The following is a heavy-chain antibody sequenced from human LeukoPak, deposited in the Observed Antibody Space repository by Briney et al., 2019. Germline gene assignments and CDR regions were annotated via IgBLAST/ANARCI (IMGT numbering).Heavy chain of an antibody. CDR3: ARARRERYCSGGSCPFPDRFDY. V-gene: IGHV4-31*03. Sequence: SETLSLTCTVSGGSISSGGYYWSWIRQHPGKGLEWIGYICYSGSTYYNPSLKSRVTISVDTSKNQFSLKLSSVTAADTAVYYCARARRERYCSGGSCPFPDRFDYRGQGTLVTVSS. J-gene: IGHJ4*02. CDR2: ICYSGST. D-gene: IGHD2-15*01. CDR1: GGSISSGGYY.